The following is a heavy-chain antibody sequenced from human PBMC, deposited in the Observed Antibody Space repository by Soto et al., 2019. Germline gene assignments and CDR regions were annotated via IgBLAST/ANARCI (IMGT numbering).Heavy chain of an antibody. J-gene: IGHJ4*02. D-gene: IGHD1-26*01. CDR3: ARERVGAHNDSFDD. Sequence: PSDTLSLTCSFSVGSISRGGYYCSWIRQHPGRGLEWIGYIYYSGNTYYNPSLKSRVTISVDTSKNQFSLKLSAVTAADTAVYYCARERVGAHNDSFDDWGEGTLVSGTS. V-gene: IGHV4-31*03. CDR2: IYYSGNT. CDR1: VGSISRGGYY.